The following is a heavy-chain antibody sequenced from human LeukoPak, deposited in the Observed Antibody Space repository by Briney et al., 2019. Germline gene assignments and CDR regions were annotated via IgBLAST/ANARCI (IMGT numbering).Heavy chain of an antibody. J-gene: IGHJ6*03. V-gene: IGHV6-1*01. Sequence: SHTLSLTCAVSGDSVSSNSAAWNWISQSPSRGLEWLGRTYYGSKWYNDYAVSVKSRITINPDTSKNQFSLQLNSVTPEDTAVYYCARALGTMVRGGYYYYYTDVWGKGTTVTVSS. D-gene: IGHD3-10*01. CDR1: GDSVSSNSAA. CDR3: ARALGTMVRGGYYYYYTDV. CDR2: TYYGSKWYN.